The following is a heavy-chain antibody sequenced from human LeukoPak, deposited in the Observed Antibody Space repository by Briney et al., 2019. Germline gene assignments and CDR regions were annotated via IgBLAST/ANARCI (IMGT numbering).Heavy chain of an antibody. CDR2: IYSGGST. V-gene: IGHV3-66*01. D-gene: IGHD6-19*01. CDR1: GFTVSSNY. J-gene: IGHJ6*02. Sequence: GGSLRLSCAASGFTVSSNYMSWVRQAPGKGLEWLSVIYSGGSTYYADSVKGRFTISRDNSKNTLYLQMNSLRAEDTAVYYCAGLVLKNYYYYGMDVWGQGTTVTVSS. CDR3: AGLVLKNYYYYGMDV.